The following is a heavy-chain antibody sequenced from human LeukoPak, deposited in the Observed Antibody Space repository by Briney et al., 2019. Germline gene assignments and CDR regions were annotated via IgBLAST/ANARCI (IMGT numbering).Heavy chain of an antibody. V-gene: IGHV3-48*03. Sequence: PGGSLRLSCAASGFTFSSYEMNWVCQAPGRGLEWVSYITSSGSTQHYADSVKGRFTVSRDNAKSSVYLQMNSLRVEDTAVYYCARESSRGSSWDSFDYWGQGTLVTVSS. CDR2: ITSSGSTQ. CDR3: ARESSRGSSWDSFDY. CDR1: GFTFSSYE. J-gene: IGHJ4*02. D-gene: IGHD6-6*01.